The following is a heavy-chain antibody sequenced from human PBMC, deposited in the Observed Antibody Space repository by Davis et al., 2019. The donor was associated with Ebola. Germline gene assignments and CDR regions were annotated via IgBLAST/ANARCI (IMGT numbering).Heavy chain of an antibody. D-gene: IGHD6-13*01. CDR3: ARDHFTAAAGISGMDV. J-gene: IGHJ6*02. CDR1: GYTFTTYD. V-gene: IGHV1-18*01. Sequence: VKVSCKASGYTFTTYDINWVRQAPGQGLEWMGWISAYKGNTNYAQKFLGRVTMTTDTSTSTAYMELRSLRSDDTAVYYCARDHFTAAAGISGMDVWGQGTTVTVSS. CDR2: ISAYKGNT.